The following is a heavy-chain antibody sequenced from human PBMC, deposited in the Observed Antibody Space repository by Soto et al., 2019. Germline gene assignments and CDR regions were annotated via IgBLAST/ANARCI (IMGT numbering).Heavy chain of an antibody. D-gene: IGHD1-7*01. CDR2: INPNSGGT. V-gene: IGHV1-2*02. Sequence: ASVKVSCKASGYTFTGYDMHWVRQAPGQGLECMGWINPNSGGTNYAQKFQGRVTMTRDTSISTAYMEPSRLRSDDTAVYYCARDITRTTNYYYGMDVWGQGTTVTVSS. CDR3: ARDITRTTNYYYGMDV. CDR1: GYTFTGYD. J-gene: IGHJ6*02.